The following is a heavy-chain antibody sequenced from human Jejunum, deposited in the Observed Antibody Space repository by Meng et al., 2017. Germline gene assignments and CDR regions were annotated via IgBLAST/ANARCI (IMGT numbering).Heavy chain of an antibody. J-gene: IGHJ4*02. CDR1: GFTLGDYY. CDR3: ARAETGSSYLD. CDR2: IRFNAYGGTT. D-gene: IGHD1-26*01. Sequence: GESLKISCTTSGFTLGDYYMTWFRQAPGKGLEWVGFIRFNAYGGTTEYAASVKGRFTISRDDSRGIAYLQMNSLKTEDTAVYYCARAETGSSYLDWGQGTLVTVSS. V-gene: IGHV3-49*03.